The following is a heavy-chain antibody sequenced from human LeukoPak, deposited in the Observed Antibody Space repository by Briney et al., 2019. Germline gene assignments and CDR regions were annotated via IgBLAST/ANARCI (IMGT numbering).Heavy chain of an antibody. J-gene: IGHJ6*04. CDR3: ARDDDGDEDYYYYGMDV. Sequence: GASVKVSCKASGYTFTSYGISWVRQAPGQGLEWMGWISAYNGNTNYAQKLQGRVTMTTDTSTSTAYMELSSLRSDDTAVYYCARDDDGDEDYYYYGMDVWGKGTTVTVSS. CDR1: GYTFTSYG. CDR2: ISAYNGNT. D-gene: IGHD4-17*01. V-gene: IGHV1-18*04.